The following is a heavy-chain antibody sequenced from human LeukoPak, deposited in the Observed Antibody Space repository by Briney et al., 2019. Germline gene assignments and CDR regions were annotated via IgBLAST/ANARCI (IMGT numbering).Heavy chain of an antibody. CDR2: IYHSGST. CDR1: GYSISSGYY. J-gene: IGHJ4*02. D-gene: IGHD7-27*01. V-gene: IGHV4-38-2*02. CDR3: ANDPKLGEGY. Sequence: SETLSLTCTVSGYSISSGYYWGWIRPPPGKGLEWIGSIYHSGSTYYNPSLKSRVTISVDTSKNQFSLKLSSVTAADTAVYYCANDPKLGEGYWGQGTLVTVSS.